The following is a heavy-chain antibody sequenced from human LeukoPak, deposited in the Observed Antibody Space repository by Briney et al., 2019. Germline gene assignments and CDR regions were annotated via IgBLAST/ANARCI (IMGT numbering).Heavy chain of an antibody. V-gene: IGHV3-11*04. CDR3: VMTAGPPTDH. CDR1: GFTFNDYY. Sequence: GGSLRLSCTGSGFTFNDYYMSWVRQAPGKGLEWLSFISAGGYRIYYADSVRGRFTISRDTAKNSLYLQMNSLRVEDTAVYYCVMTAGPPTDHWGQGALVTVSS. J-gene: IGHJ4*01. CDR2: ISAGGYRI.